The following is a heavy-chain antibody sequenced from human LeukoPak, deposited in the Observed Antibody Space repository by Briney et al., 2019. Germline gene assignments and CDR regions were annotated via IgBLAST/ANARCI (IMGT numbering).Heavy chain of an antibody. D-gene: IGHD3-22*01. CDR1: GFTFSSYS. CDR3: ARELFRGYYDSSGYSDY. V-gene: IGHV3-48*01. Sequence: GGSLRLSCAASGFTFSSYSMNWVRQAPGKGLEWVSYISSSSSTIYHADSVKGRFTISRDNAKNSLYLQMNSLRAEDTAVYYCARELFRGYYDSSGYSDYWGQGTLVTVSS. J-gene: IGHJ4*02. CDR2: ISSSSSTI.